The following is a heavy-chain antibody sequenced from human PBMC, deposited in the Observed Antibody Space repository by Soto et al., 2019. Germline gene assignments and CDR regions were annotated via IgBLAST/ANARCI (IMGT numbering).Heavy chain of an antibody. CDR2: ISAYNGNT. Sequence: ASVKVCCNASGYTFTSYGISWVRQAPGQGLEWMGWISAYNGNTNYAQKLQGRVTMTTDTSTSTAYMELRSLRSDDTAAYYCARDGPHGWNYRIDYWGDGTILTV. CDR1: GYTFTSYG. CDR3: ARDGPHGWNYRIDY. J-gene: IGHJ4*01. V-gene: IGHV1-18*04. D-gene: IGHD1-7*01.